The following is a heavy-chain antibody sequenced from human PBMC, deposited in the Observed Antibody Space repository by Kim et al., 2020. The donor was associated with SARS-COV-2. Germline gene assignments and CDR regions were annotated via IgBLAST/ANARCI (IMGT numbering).Heavy chain of an antibody. J-gene: IGHJ4*02. D-gene: IGHD2-2*01. V-gene: IGHV4-39*01. Sequence: SETLSLTCTVSGGSVNSSSYYWGWIRQPPGKGLEWIGSFYYSGSTYYNPSLKSRVTISVDTSKNQFSLRLSSLTAAATAVNYCARQKASWYQQPIDYWGQGTLVTVSS. CDR3: ARQKASWYQQPIDY. CDR1: GGSVNSSSYY. CDR2: FYYSGST.